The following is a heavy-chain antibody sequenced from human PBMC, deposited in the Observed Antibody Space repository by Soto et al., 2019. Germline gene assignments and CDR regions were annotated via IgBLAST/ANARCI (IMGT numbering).Heavy chain of an antibody. CDR3: ARDRTAYCGGDCYSVSWFGP. D-gene: IGHD2-21*02. V-gene: IGHV3-33*01. J-gene: IGHJ5*02. CDR2: IWYDGSNK. CDR1: GFTFSSYG. Sequence: LRLSCAASGFTFSSYGMHWVRQAPGKGLEWVAVIWYDGSNKYYADSVKGRFTISRDNSKNTLYLQMNSLRAEDTAVYYCARDRTAYCGGDCYSVSWFGPWGQGTLVTVSS.